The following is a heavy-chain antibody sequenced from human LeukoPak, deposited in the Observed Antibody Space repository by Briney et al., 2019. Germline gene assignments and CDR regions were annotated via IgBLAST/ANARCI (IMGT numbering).Heavy chain of an antibody. V-gene: IGHV4-4*09. Sequence: PSETLSLTCTVSGGSNNNYYWSWIRQPPGKGLEWIGYTHPSGNTNYSLSLKSRVTISIDTSRNQFSLKLRSVTAADTAVYYCARKAPKKGWFDPWGQGTLVTVSS. CDR3: ARKAPKKGWFDP. CDR2: THPSGNT. CDR1: GGSNNNYY. J-gene: IGHJ5*02.